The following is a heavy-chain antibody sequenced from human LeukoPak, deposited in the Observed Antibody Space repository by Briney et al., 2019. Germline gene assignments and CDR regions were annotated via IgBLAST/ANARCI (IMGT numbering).Heavy chain of an antibody. CDR2: INPNSGGT. Sequence: ASVKVSCKASGYTFTGYYMHWVRQAPGQGLEWMGWINPNSGGTNYAQKFQGRVTMTRDTSISTAYMELSRLRSDDTAVYYCARVYYDILTGTDAFDIWGQGTMVTVSS. J-gene: IGHJ3*02. D-gene: IGHD3-9*01. CDR3: ARVYYDILTGTDAFDI. CDR1: GYTFTGYY. V-gene: IGHV1-2*02.